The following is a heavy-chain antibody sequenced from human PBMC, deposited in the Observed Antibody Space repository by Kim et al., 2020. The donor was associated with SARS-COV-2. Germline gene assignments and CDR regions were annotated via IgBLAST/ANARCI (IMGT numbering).Heavy chain of an antibody. J-gene: IGHJ4*02. CDR3: ARYKFGGLYSILHY. CDR1: GFTFSSSW. V-gene: IGHV3-74*03. Sequence: GGSLRLSCAVSGFTFSSSWMHWVRQAPGKGLVWVSRINFDGGLTKYADSVEGRFTISRDNARNTLYLQMNSLRDDDTAVYFCARYKFGGLYSILHYWGLGTLVTVSS. D-gene: IGHD2-15*01. CDR2: INFDGGLT.